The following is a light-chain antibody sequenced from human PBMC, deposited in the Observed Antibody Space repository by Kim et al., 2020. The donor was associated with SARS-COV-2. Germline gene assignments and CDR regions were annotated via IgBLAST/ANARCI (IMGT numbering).Light chain of an antibody. CDR2: DAS. J-gene: IGKJ1*01. CDR3: QQYAGYTPT. CDR1: QSFDTW. Sequence: DIQMTQYPSTLSASIGDRVILTCRASQSFDTWLAWYQQKPGKAPKLLIYDASTLESGVPSRFSGRGSGTEFTLTISSLQPNDFAPYYCQQYAGYTPTFGQGTKLEIK. V-gene: IGKV1-5*01.